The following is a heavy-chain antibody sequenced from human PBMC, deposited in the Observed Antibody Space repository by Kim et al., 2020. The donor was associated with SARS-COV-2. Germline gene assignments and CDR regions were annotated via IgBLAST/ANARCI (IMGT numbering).Heavy chain of an antibody. D-gene: IGHD3-3*01. CDR3: AREEKYDFWSGYQWYYGMDV. CDR2: IKQDGSEK. Sequence: GGSLRLSCAASGFTFSSYWMSWVRQAPGKGLEWVANIKQDGSEKYYVDSVKGRFTISRDNAKNSLYLQMNSLRAEDTAVYYCAREEKYDFWSGYQWYYGMDVWGQGTTVTVSS. V-gene: IGHV3-7*03. J-gene: IGHJ6*02. CDR1: GFTFSSYW.